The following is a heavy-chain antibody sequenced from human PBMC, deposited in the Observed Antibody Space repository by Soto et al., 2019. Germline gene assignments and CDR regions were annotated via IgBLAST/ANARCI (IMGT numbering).Heavy chain of an antibody. V-gene: IGHV3-23*01. Sequence: GGSLRVSCAASGFTFSNYAISWVRQAPGKGLEWVSVVSGGGATSYADSVKGRFTIYRDNSKATVFLQMNSLRVEDTALYFCAKAQKQVVRGLKKSRFTVRDFWAPGTSLSVSS. J-gene: IGHJ6*02. CDR2: VSGGGAT. CDR3: AKAQKQVVRGLKKSRFTVRDF. CDR1: GFTFSNYA. D-gene: IGHD6-13*01.